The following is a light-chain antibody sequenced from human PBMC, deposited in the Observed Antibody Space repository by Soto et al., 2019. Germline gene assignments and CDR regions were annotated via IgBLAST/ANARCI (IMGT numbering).Light chain of an antibody. J-gene: IGKJ2*01. CDR3: QQYCSCPCYT. Sequence: EIVLTQSPGTLSLSPGERATLSCRASQSVSSSYLAWYQQKPGQAPRLLNYGASSRATGIPDRFSCSGSGTDFTLTISSLEPEDFAVYYCQQYCSCPCYTFGQGTKLEIK. V-gene: IGKV3-20*01. CDR2: GAS. CDR1: QSVSSSY.